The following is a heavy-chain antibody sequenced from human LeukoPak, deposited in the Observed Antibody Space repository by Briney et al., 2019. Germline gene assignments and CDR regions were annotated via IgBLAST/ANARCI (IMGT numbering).Heavy chain of an antibody. CDR1: GYSFSKYW. J-gene: IGHJ4*02. V-gene: IGHV5-51*01. CDR2: IYSDESLI. D-gene: IGHD3-22*01. CDR3: ARPYYDSSGYYGRIFGY. Sequence: GESLKISCTASGYSFSKYWIGWVRQTPGKGLEWMGFIYSDESLIRYSPSFEGQVTISADNSINTAYLQWSSLKASDTAMYYCARPYYDSSGYYGRIFGYWGQGTLVTVSS.